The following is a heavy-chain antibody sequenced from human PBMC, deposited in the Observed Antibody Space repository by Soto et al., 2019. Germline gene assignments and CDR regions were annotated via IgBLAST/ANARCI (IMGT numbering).Heavy chain of an antibody. CDR2: INHSGST. V-gene: IGHV4-34*01. Sequence: PSETLSLTCAVYGGSFSGYYWSWIRQPPGKGLEWIGEINHSGSTNYNPSLKSRVTISVDTSKNQFSLKLSSVTAADTAVYYCAIDRYYYDSSGYYYPYYYYGMDVWGQGTTVTVSS. CDR1: GGSFSGYY. CDR3: AIDRYYYDSSGYYYPYYYYGMDV. J-gene: IGHJ6*02. D-gene: IGHD3-22*01.